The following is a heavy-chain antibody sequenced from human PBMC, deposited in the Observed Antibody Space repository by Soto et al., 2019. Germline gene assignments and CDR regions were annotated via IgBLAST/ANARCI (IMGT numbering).Heavy chain of an antibody. CDR3: ARGGQDFWSGPFGY. J-gene: IGHJ4*02. D-gene: IGHD3-3*01. CDR2: IDNSGST. V-gene: IGHV4-4*07. CDR1: GGSISNYF. Sequence: WETLSLTCTVSGGSISNYFCNWIRQPAGKGLEWIGRIDNSGSTNYNPSLKSRITMSADTSRNQFSLKLNSVTAADTAVYYCARGGQDFWSGPFGYWGQGALVTVSS.